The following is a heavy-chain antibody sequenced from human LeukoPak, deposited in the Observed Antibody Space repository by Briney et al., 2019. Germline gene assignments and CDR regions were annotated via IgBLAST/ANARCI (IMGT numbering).Heavy chain of an antibody. V-gene: IGHV4-30-2*01. CDR1: GGSITSGGYS. CDR3: ARRGITIFGVVSNWFDP. D-gene: IGHD3-3*01. CDR2: IYHSGST. Sequence: SETLSLTCAVSGGSITSGGYSWSWIRQPPGKGLEWIGYIYHSGSTNYNPSLKSRVTISVDTSKNQFSLKLSSVTAADTAVYYCARRGITIFGVVSNWFDPWGQGTLVTVSS. J-gene: IGHJ5*02.